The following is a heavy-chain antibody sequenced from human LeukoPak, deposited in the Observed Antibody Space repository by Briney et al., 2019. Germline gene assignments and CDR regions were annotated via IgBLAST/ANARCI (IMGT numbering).Heavy chain of an antibody. CDR3: AKDMCSSALSSCYYYYGMDV. V-gene: IGHV3-43*01. Sequence: GGSLRLSRAASGFTFDDYTMHWVRQAPGKGLEWVSLISWDGGSTYYADSVKGRFTISRDNSKNSLYLQMNSLRTEDTALYYCAKDMCSSALSSCYYYYGMDVWGQGTTVTVSS. D-gene: IGHD6-19*01. CDR1: GFTFDDYT. CDR2: ISWDGGST. J-gene: IGHJ6*02.